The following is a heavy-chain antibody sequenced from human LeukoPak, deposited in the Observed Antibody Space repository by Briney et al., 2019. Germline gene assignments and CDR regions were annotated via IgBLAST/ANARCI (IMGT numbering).Heavy chain of an antibody. V-gene: IGHV4-31*03. CDR1: GFSLITNRVA. J-gene: IGHJ4*02. Sequence: SGPTLVNPTQTLTLTCTFSGFSLITNRVAVGWIRQHPEKGLEWTGYIYYSGSAYYNPSLKSRITISVDTSKNQFSLKLSSVTAADTAVYYCARELNFYFDCWGQGTLVTVSS. CDR2: IYYSGSA. CDR3: ARELNFYFDC.